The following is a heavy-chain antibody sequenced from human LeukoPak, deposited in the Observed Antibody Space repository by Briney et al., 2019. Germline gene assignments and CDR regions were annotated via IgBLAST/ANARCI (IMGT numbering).Heavy chain of an antibody. V-gene: IGHV4-4*07. J-gene: IGHJ4*02. CDR3: ARVRGTGYSYYFDY. CDR2: IYTSGST. Sequence: KPSETLSLTCTVSGGSISSYYRSWIRQPAGKGLEWIGRIYTSGSTNYNPSLKSRVTMSVDTSKNQFSLKLSSVTAADTAVYYCARVRGTGYSYYFDYWGQGTLVTVSS. CDR1: GGSISSYY. D-gene: IGHD3/OR15-3a*01.